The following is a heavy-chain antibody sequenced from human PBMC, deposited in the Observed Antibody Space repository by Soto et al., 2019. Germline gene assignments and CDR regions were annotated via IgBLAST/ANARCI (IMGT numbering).Heavy chain of an antibody. J-gene: IGHJ2*01. V-gene: IGHV3-48*02. Sequence: GGSLRLSCSASGCTFSSYAMNWVRQAPGKGLEWVSDISSGSSITYYADSVKGRFTISRDNAKNSLYLQMNSLRDEDTAVHYCARKYGYFDLWGRGTLVTVSS. CDR1: GCTFSSYA. CDR3: ARKYGYFDL. CDR2: ISSGSSIT.